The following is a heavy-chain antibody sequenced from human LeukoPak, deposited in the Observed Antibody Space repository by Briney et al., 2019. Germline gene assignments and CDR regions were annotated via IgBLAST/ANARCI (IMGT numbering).Heavy chain of an antibody. CDR3: ARVSLAYCGGDCFSPHMDY. V-gene: IGHV3-48*03. J-gene: IGHJ4*02. CDR1: GFTLSSYE. CDR2: ISSSGSTI. D-gene: IGHD2-21*02. Sequence: GGSLRLSCAASGFTLSSYEMNWVRQAPGKGLEWVSYISSSGSTIYYADSVKGRFTISRDNAKNSLYLQMNSLRAEDTAVYYCARVSLAYCGGDCFSPHMDYWGQGTLVTVSS.